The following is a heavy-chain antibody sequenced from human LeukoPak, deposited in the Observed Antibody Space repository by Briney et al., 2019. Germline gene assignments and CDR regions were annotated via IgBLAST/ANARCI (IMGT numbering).Heavy chain of an antibody. Sequence: GGSLSLSCAASRFPFASYWMNWFRQAPGKRPEWVANINQGGSETNYVESVRGRFTISKDNAKISLYLQMNNLRAEDTAVYYCATDRKVGTWDPRFDYWGQGALVTVSS. J-gene: IGHJ4*02. D-gene: IGHD4-23*01. V-gene: IGHV3-7*01. CDR3: ATDRKVGTWDPRFDY. CDR1: RFPFASYW. CDR2: INQGGSET.